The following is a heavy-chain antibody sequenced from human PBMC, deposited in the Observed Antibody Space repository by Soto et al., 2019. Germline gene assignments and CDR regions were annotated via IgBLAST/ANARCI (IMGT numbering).Heavy chain of an antibody. Sequence: SETLSLTCAVYGGSFSGYYWSWIRQPPGKGLEWIGEINHSGSTNYNPSLKSRVTISVDTSKNQFSLKLSSVTAADTAVYYCARARHLWFGELLYQYNWFDPWGQGTLVTVSS. CDR1: GGSFSGYY. CDR2: INHSGST. CDR3: ARARHLWFGELLYQYNWFDP. D-gene: IGHD3-10*01. J-gene: IGHJ5*02. V-gene: IGHV4-34*01.